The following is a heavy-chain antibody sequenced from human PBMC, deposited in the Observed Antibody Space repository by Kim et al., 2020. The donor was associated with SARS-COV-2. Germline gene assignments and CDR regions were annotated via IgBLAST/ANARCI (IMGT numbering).Heavy chain of an antibody. CDR2: IDYSGST. CDR3: VRGRRDGYNYFDY. J-gene: IGHJ4*02. CDR1: GGSITTNY. Sequence: SETLSLTCTVSGGSITTNYWSWIRQHQGKGLEWIAYIDYSGSTDDNPSVKSRLIISLDKSKNQISLKLSSVTAADTAVYYCVRGRRDGYNYFDYWGQGTLGTVSS. V-gene: IGHV4-59*06. D-gene: IGHD5-12*01.